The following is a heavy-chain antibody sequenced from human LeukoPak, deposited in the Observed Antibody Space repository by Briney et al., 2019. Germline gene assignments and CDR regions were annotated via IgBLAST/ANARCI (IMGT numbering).Heavy chain of an antibody. CDR1: GFTFSDYY. CDR3: AKVPAAGDYFDY. V-gene: IGHV3-11*06. J-gene: IGHJ4*02. Sequence: GGSLRLSCAASGFTFSDYYMSWIRQAPGKGLEWVSYISSSSSYTNYADSVKGRFALSRDNAKNSLYLQMNSLRAEDTAVYYCAKVPAAGDYFDYWGQGTLVTVSS. D-gene: IGHD2-2*01. CDR2: ISSSSSYT.